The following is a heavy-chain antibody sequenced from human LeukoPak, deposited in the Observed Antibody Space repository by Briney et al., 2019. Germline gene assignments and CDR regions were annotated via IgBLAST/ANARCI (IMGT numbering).Heavy chain of an antibody. CDR2: ISSSGSTI. Sequence: PGGSLRLSCAASGFTFSDYYMSWIRQAPGKGLEWVSYISSSGSTIYYADSVKGRFTISRDNAKNSLYLQMNSLRAEDTALYYCAKVWVGETDAFDIWGQGTMVTVSS. V-gene: IGHV3-11*01. D-gene: IGHD3-10*01. CDR3: AKVWVGETDAFDI. CDR1: GFTFSDYY. J-gene: IGHJ3*02.